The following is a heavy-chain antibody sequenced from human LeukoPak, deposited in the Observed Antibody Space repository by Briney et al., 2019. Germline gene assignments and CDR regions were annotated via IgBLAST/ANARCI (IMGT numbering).Heavy chain of an antibody. CDR1: GFTASSNY. V-gene: IGHV3-53*01. CDR2: IYSGGST. CDR3: ARAYGSGRILDY. J-gene: IGHJ4*02. D-gene: IGHD3-10*01. Sequence: GGSLRLSCAASGFTASSNYMSWVRQAPGKGLEWVSVIYSGGSTYYADSVKGRFTISRDNSKNTLYLQMNSLRAEDTAVYYCARAYGSGRILDYWGQGTLVTVSS.